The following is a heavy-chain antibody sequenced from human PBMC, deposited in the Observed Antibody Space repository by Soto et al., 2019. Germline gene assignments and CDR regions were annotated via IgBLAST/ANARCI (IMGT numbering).Heavy chain of an antibody. J-gene: IGHJ6*02. V-gene: IGHV3-30*18. Sequence: GGSLRLSCAASGFTFSSYGIHWVRQAPGTGLEWVALISYDGTDKYYADSVKGRFTISRDNSKNTLYLQMGSLGPEDTAVYYCVKERYAQLWLEDYGMDVWGQGTTVTVSS. CDR3: VKERYAQLWLEDYGMDV. CDR1: GFTFSSYG. D-gene: IGHD5-18*01. CDR2: ISYDGTDK.